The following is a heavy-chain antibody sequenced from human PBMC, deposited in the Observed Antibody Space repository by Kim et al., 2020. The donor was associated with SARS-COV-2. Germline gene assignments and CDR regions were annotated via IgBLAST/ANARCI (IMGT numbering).Heavy chain of an antibody. V-gene: IGHV4-39*01. CDR3: ARLVKGWYSDY. Sequence: SETLSLTCTVSGGSISSSSYYWGWIRQPPGKGLEWIGSIYYSGSTYYNPSLKSRVTISVDTSKNQFSLKLSSVTAADTAVYYCARLVKGWYSDYWGQGTLVTVSS. CDR1: GGSISSSSYY. CDR2: IYYSGST. J-gene: IGHJ4*02. D-gene: IGHD6-19*01.